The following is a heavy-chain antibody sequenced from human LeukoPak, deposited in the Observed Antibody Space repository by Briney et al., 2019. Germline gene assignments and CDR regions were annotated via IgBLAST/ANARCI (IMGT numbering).Heavy chain of an antibody. J-gene: IGHJ1*01. V-gene: IGHV1-2*02. CDR1: GYTFTGYY. CDR2: INPNSGGT. D-gene: IGHD2-2*01. Sequence: ASVKVSCKASGYTFTGYYMHWVRQAPGQGLEWMGWINPNSGGTNYAQKFQGRVTMTRDTSISTAYMELSRLRSDDTAVYYCARDWGYCSSTSCSAEYFQHWGQGTLVTVSS. CDR3: ARDWGYCSSTSCSAEYFQH.